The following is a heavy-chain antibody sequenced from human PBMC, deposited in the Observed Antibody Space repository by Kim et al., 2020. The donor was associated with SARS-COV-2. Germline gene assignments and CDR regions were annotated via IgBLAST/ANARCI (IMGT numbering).Heavy chain of an antibody. V-gene: IGHV3-21*01. Sequence: GGSLRLSCAASGFTFSSYSMNWVRQAPGKGLEWVSSISSSSSYIYYADSVKGRFTISRDNAKNSLYLQMNSLRAEDTAVYYCARDPPNYYDSSGYHMGGEWGQGTLVTVSS. D-gene: IGHD3-22*01. CDR3: ARDPPNYYDSSGYHMGGE. CDR2: ISSSSSYI. CDR1: GFTFSSYS. J-gene: IGHJ4*02.